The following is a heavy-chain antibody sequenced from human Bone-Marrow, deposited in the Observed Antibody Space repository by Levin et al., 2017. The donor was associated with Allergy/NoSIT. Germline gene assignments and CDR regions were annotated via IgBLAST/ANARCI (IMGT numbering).Heavy chain of an antibody. CDR3: AWCSRFSCQGGSDY. V-gene: IGHV1-8*01. Sequence: ASVKVSCKASGYIFTSYDMSWVRQATGQGLEWMGWMNPHSGNTDYAPKFLGRVTMTGNTSISTVYMELSGLESDDTAVYYCAWCSRFSCQGGSDYWGQGTLVTVSS. D-gene: IGHD5-18*01. CDR1: GYIFTSYD. CDR2: MNPHSGNT. J-gene: IGHJ4*02.